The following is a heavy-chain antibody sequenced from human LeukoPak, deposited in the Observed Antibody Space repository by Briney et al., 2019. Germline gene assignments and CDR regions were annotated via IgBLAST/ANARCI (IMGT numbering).Heavy chain of an antibody. D-gene: IGHD3-22*01. Sequence: EPGGSLRLSCAASRFTFSTYAMHWVRQAPGKGLEWVAVILYDGTNKNHADSVKGRFTISRDNSKNTLYLQMNSLRAEDTAVYYCTRGPGYHDSSYLDYWGQGTLVTVSS. CDR2: ILYDGTNK. CDR3: TRGPGYHDSSYLDY. J-gene: IGHJ4*02. CDR1: RFTFSTYA. V-gene: IGHV3-30*04.